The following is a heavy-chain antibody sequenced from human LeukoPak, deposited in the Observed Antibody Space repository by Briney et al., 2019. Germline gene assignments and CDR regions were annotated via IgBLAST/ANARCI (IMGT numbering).Heavy chain of an antibody. CDR2: ISSSSSYI. CDR1: GFTFSSSS. J-gene: IGHJ4*02. V-gene: IGHV3-21*01. Sequence: GSLRLSCAASGFTFSSSSMSWVRQAPGKGLEWVSSISSSSSYIYYADSVKGRFTISRDNAKNSLYLQMNSLRAEDTAVYYCARRLTGHVDYWGQGTLVTVSS. D-gene: IGHD3-10*01. CDR3: ARRLTGHVDY.